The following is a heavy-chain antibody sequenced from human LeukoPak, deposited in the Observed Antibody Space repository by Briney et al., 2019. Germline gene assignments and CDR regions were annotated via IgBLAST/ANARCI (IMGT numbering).Heavy chain of an antibody. Sequence: PGGSLRLSCAASGFTFSSYEMNWVRQAPGKGLEWVSYISSSGSTIYYADSVKGRFTISRDNAKNSLYLQMNSLRAEDTALYYCARLSGFYDYVWGSYDRAFNIWGQGTMVTVSS. V-gene: IGHV3-48*03. CDR1: GFTFSSYE. CDR3: ARLSGFYDYVWGSYDRAFNI. CDR2: ISSSGSTI. D-gene: IGHD3-16*01. J-gene: IGHJ3*02.